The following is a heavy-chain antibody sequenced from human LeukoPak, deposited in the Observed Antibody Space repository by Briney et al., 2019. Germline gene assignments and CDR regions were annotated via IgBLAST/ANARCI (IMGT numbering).Heavy chain of an antibody. CDR1: GYTFTGYY. D-gene: IGHD3-22*01. CDR3: ARDWRDSSGYYSGGYFDY. V-gene: IGHV1-2*04. J-gene: IGHJ4*02. Sequence: ASVKVSCKASGYTFTGYYMHWVRQAPGQGLEWMGWINPNSGGTNYAQKFQGWVTMTRDTSISTAYMELSRLRSDDTAVYYCARDWRDSSGYYSGGYFDYWGQGTLVTVSS. CDR2: INPNSGGT.